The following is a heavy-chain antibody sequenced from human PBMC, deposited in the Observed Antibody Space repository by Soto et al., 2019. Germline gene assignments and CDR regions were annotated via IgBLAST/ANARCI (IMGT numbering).Heavy chain of an antibody. D-gene: IGHD2-2*01. V-gene: IGHV3-23*01. CDR3: AKDRSRGIVVVPAAGYFDY. CDR2: ISGSGGST. Sequence: EVQLLESGGGLVQPGGSLRLSCAASGFTFSSYAMSWVHQAPGKGLEWVSAISGSGGSTYYADSVKGRFTISRDNSKNTLYLQMNSLRAEDTAVYYCAKDRSRGIVVVPAAGYFDYWGQGTLVTVSS. J-gene: IGHJ4*02. CDR1: GFTFSSYA.